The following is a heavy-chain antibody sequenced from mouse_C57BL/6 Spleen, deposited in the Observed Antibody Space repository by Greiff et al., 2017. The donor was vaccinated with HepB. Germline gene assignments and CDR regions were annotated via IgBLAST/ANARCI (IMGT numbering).Heavy chain of an antibody. CDR2: IYPRSGNT. V-gene: IGHV1-81*01. CDR3: ARCYDYDRDYAMDY. D-gene: IGHD2-4*01. J-gene: IGHJ4*01. Sequence: VQLQQSGAELARPGASVKLSCKASGYTFTSYGISWVKQRTGQGLEWIGEIYPRSGNTYYNEKFKGKATLTAEKSSSTAYMELRSLTSEDSAVYFCARCYDYDRDYAMDYWGQGTSVTVSS. CDR1: GYTFTSYG.